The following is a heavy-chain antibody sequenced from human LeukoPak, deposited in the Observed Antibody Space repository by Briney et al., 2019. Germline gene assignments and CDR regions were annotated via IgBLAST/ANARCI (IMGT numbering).Heavy chain of an antibody. CDR1: GGTFSSYA. V-gene: IGHV1-69*05. CDR2: IIPIFGTA. D-gene: IGHD3-3*01. Sequence: GASAKVSCKASGGTFSSYAISWVRQAPGQGLEWMGGIIPIFGTANYAQKFQGRVTITTDESTSTAYMELSSLRSEDTAVYYCARLSFLEDSNWFDPWGQGTLVTVSS. CDR3: ARLSFLEDSNWFDP. J-gene: IGHJ5*02.